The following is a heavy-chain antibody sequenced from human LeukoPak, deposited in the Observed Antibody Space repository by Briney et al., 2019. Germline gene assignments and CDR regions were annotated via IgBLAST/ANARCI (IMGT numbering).Heavy chain of an antibody. V-gene: IGHV3-23*01. Sequence: GGSLRLSCTASGITFSSYAMSWVRQAPGKGLEWASSISDSGANTYYADSVKGRFTISGDNSKNTVYLQMNSLRAEDTAVYYCATRDSERAAWGFDPWGQGTLVTVSS. CDR3: ATRDSERAAWGFDP. CDR2: ISDSGANT. J-gene: IGHJ5*02. D-gene: IGHD1-26*01. CDR1: GITFSSYA.